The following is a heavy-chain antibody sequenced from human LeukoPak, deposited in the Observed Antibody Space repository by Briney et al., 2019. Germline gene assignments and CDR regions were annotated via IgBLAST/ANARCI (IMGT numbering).Heavy chain of an antibody. CDR2: IYYSGST. D-gene: IGHD3-9*01. J-gene: IGHJ4*02. Sequence: SETLSLTCTVSGGSISSSSYYWGWIRQPPGKGLEWIGSIYYSGSTYYNPSLKSRVTISVDTSKNQFSLKLSSVTAADTAVYYCARRNYDILTGYPSEEDYWGQGTLVTVSS. CDR3: ARRNYDILTGYPSEEDY. CDR1: GGSISSSSYY. V-gene: IGHV4-39*01.